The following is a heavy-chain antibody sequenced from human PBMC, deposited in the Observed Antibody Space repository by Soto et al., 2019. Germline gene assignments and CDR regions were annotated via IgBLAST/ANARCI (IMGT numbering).Heavy chain of an antibody. D-gene: IGHD4-17*01. CDR2: ASPDGSST. V-gene: IGHV3-74*01. CDR1: VFTFSNFW. CDR3: ASHGSGDYFWFDP. Sequence: GGSLRLSCSASVFTFSNFWVHWGRQAPGKGLVWVSRASPDGSSTSYADSVKGRFTIFRDNAKNMLYMEMNSLRAEDTAVYYCASHGSGDYFWFDPWGQGTLVTVSS. J-gene: IGHJ5*02.